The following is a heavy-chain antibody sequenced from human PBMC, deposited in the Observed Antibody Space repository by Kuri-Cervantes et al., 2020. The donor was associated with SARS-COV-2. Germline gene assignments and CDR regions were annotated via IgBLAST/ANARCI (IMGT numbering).Heavy chain of an antibody. CDR2: ISGSGGST. J-gene: IGHJ4*02. CDR1: GFTFSSYA. V-gene: IGHV3-23*01. CDR3: AKDWDYYDSSGYLDY. D-gene: IGHD3-22*01. Sequence: GESLKISCAASGFTFSSYAMSWVRQAPGKGLEWVSAISGSGGSTYYADSVKGRFTISRDNSKNTLYLQMNSLRAEDTAVYYCAKDWDYYDSSGYLDYWGQGTLVTVSS.